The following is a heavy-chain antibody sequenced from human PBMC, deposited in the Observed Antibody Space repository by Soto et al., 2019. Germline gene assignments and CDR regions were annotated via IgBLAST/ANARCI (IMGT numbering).Heavy chain of an antibody. CDR1: GYSFPSFV. CDR2: ISPDNGNT. CDR3: ARRIAVAGTGRRTGTFDI. D-gene: IGHD6-19*01. J-gene: IGHJ3*02. V-gene: IGHV1-18*01. Sequence: QAQLVQSGGEVKKPGASVKVSCKASGYSFPSFVIIWVRQAPGQGLECMGWISPDNGNTNYAQNLQGRVTMTTDTSTSTAYMEVRSLRSDDTAMYYCARRIAVAGTGRRTGTFDIWGQGTMVTVSS.